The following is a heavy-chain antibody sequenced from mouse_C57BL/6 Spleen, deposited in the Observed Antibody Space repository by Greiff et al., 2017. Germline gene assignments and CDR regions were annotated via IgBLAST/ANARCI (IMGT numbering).Heavy chain of an antibody. V-gene: IGHV5-6*01. CDR1: GFTFSSYG. Sequence: VQLKESGGDLVKPGGSLKLSCAASGFTFSSYGMSWVRQTPDKRLEWVATISSGGSYTYYPDSVKGRFTISRDNAKNTLYLQMSSLKSEDTAMYYCARLGNWDGFDYWGQGTTLTVSS. CDR3: ARLGNWDGFDY. CDR2: ISSGGSYT. D-gene: IGHD4-1*01. J-gene: IGHJ2*01.